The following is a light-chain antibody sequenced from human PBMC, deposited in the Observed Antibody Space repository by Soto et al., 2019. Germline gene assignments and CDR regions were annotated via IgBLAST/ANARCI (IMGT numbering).Light chain of an antibody. V-gene: IGLV8-61*01. J-gene: IGLJ2*01. CDR2: NTN. CDR3: VLYMGSGICV. Sequence: QTVVTQEPSFSVSPGGTVTLTCGLSSGSVSTSYYPSWYQQTPGQSPRTLIYNTNTRSSGVPDRFSGSILGNKAALTITGAQADDESHYYCVLYMGSGICVFGGWTKLTVL. CDR1: SGSVSTSYY.